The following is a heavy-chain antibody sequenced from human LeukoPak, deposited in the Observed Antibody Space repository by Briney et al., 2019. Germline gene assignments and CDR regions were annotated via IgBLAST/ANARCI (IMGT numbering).Heavy chain of an antibody. CDR1: GDSISYFY. CDR2: IFYSGST. D-gene: IGHD3-22*01. Sequence: SETLSLTCTVSGDSISYFYWGWIRQPPGKGLGWIGYIFYSGSTNYNPSLKSRVTISVDTSKNQFSLKLSSVTAADTAVYYCARVRDSSGYYYVRRSNYFDYWGQGTLVTVSS. CDR3: ARVRDSSGYYYVRRSNYFDY. V-gene: IGHV4-59*12. J-gene: IGHJ4*02.